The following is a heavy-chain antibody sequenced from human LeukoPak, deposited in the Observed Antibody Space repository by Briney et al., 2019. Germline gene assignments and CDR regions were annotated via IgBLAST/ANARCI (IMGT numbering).Heavy chain of an antibody. J-gene: IGHJ4*02. V-gene: IGHV3-33*06. D-gene: IGHD4-11*01. CDR3: AKDAKRGFDDSNSLDK. CDR2: IWSDGTNS. Sequence: PGRSLRLSCATSGFTFSHYGMHWVRQAPGKGLEWVAVIWSDGTNSFYGDPVKGRFTISRDNFQRTVYLQMNSLRAEDTAVYYCAKDAKRGFDDSNSLDKWGQGTLVTVSS. CDR1: GFTFSHYG.